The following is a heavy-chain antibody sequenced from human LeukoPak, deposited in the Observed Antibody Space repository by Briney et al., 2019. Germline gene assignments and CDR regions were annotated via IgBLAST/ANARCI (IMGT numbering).Heavy chain of an antibody. CDR1: GFTFDDYA. D-gene: IGHD2-2*01. Sequence: GGSLRLSCAASGFTFDDYAMHWVRQAPGKGLEWVSGISWNSGSIGYADSVKGRFTISRDNAKNSLYLQMNSLRVEDTAVYYCAKELAPYYQLHQDWGQGTLVTVSS. CDR3: AKELAPYYQLHQD. J-gene: IGHJ4*02. CDR2: ISWNSGSI. V-gene: IGHV3-9*01.